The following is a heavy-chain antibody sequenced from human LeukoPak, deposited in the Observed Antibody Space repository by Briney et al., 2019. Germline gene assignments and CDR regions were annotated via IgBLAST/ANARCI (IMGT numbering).Heavy chain of an antibody. CDR2: ISHSGSI. CDR1: GGSFSGYY. D-gene: IGHD3-16*01. Sequence: SETLSLTCAVYGGSFSGYYWSWIRQSPRKGLEWIGEISHSGSINYTPSLKSRVTLSIDTSKNQFSLKLTSVTAADTAVYYCARGMIDARLQDWGQGTLVTVSS. CDR3: ARGMIDARLQD. V-gene: IGHV4-34*01. J-gene: IGHJ4*02.